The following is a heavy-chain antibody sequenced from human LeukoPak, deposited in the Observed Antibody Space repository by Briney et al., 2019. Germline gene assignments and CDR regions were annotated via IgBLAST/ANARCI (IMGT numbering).Heavy chain of an antibody. D-gene: IGHD6-13*01. V-gene: IGHV3-66*01. Sequence: GGSLRLSCAASGFTVSSNYMSWVRQAPGKGREWVSVIYSGGSTYYADSVKGRFTISRDNSKNTLYLQMNSLRAEDTAVYYCARVAAAPLGYWGQGTLVTVSS. CDR1: GFTVSSNY. CDR3: ARVAAAPLGY. CDR2: IYSGGST. J-gene: IGHJ4*02.